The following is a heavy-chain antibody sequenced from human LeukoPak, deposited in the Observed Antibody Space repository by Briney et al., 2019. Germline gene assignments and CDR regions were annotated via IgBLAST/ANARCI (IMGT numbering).Heavy chain of an antibody. CDR2: IYPGDSDT. V-gene: IGHV5-51*01. J-gene: IGHJ5*02. CDR1: GYSFTSYW. Sequence: GESLKISCKGSGYSFTSYWIAWVRQMPGKGLEWMGVIYPGDSDTRYSPSFQGQVTISADRSISTAYLHWSSLEASDTAIYYCARSPTYPNWFDPWGQGTLVAVSS. D-gene: IGHD3-16*01. CDR3: ARSPTYPNWFDP.